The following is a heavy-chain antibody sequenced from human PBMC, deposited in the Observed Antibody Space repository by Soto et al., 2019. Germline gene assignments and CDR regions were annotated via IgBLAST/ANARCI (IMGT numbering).Heavy chain of an antibody. Sequence: EVQLLESGGGLVQPGGSLRLSCAASGFTFSSYAMSWVRQAPGKGLEWVSGISSSGGSTYYADSVKGRFTISRDNSKNTLFLQMNSPRAEQTAVSYCARPLLSTGSIRFNDFGGQGTLVTVSS. V-gene: IGHV3-23*01. D-gene: IGHD3-16*01. J-gene: IGHJ4*02. CDR3: ARPLLSTGSIRFNDF. CDR1: GFTFSSYA. CDR2: ISSSGGST.